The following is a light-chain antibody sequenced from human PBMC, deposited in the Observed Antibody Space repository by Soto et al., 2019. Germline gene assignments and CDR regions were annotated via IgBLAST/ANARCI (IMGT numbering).Light chain of an antibody. V-gene: IGKV1-5*03. CDR1: QTISTW. J-gene: IGKJ1*01. Sequence: DIKVTQSPPTLSASVGDRVTITCRAIQTISTWMAWYQQKPGQAPKLLIYKASTLKSGVPSRFSGSGAGTECTRTISSLQPDDVATDYCQHYNSYSEAFCQGTKVDI. CDR2: KAS. CDR3: QHYNSYSEA.